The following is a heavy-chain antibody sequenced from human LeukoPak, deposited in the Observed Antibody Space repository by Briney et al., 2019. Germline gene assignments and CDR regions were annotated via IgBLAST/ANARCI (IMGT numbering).Heavy chain of an antibody. D-gene: IGHD5-18*01. CDR1: GGTFSSYA. J-gene: IGHJ4*02. V-gene: IGHV1-69*05. Sequence: SVKVSCKASGGTFSSYAISWVRQAPGQGLEWMGRIIPIFGTANYAQKFQGRVTITTDESTSTAYMELSSLRAEDTAVYYCAKMDTAMGTNYFDYWGQGTLVTVSS. CDR3: AKMDTAMGTNYFDY. CDR2: IIPIFGTA.